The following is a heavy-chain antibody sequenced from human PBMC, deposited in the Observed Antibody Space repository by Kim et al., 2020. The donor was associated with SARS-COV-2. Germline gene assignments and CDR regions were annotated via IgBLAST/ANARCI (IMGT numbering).Heavy chain of an antibody. V-gene: IGHV3-23*01. Sequence: GGSLRLSCAASGFTFSSYAINWVRQAPGKGLEWVSAISGSGGSTFYADSVKGRFTISRDNSKNTLYLQMNSLRAEDTAVYYCAKRGRWLNDGCFDYWGQGTLVTVSS. D-gene: IGHD3-16*01. CDR2: ISGSGGST. J-gene: IGHJ4*02. CDR1: GFTFSSYA. CDR3: AKRGRWLNDGCFDY.